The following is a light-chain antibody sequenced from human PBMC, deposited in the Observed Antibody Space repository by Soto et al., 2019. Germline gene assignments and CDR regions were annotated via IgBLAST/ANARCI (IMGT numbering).Light chain of an antibody. V-gene: IGKV1-5*01. Sequence: DIQMTQSPSTLSATVGDRVTITCRASQSISSWLAWYQQKPGKAPKLLIYDASSLESGVPSRFSGSGSGTEFTLTISSLQPDDFADYYCQQYNSYSRPTFGQGTKVDIK. CDR3: QQYNSYSRPT. J-gene: IGKJ1*01. CDR2: DAS. CDR1: QSISSW.